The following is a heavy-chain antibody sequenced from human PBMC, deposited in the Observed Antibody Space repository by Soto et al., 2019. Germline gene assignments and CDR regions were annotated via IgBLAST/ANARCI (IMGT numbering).Heavy chain of an antibody. CDR1: GFTFSSYS. CDR2: ISSSSSYI. V-gene: IGHV3-21*01. J-gene: IGHJ5*01. Sequence: PGGSLRLSCAASGFTFSSYSMNWVRQAPGKGLEWVSSISSSSSYIYYADSVKGRFTISRDNAKNTLYLQMNSLRAEDTAVYYCAAGSGSYSLFDSWGQGTLVTVPS. D-gene: IGHD1-26*01. CDR3: AAGSGSYSLFDS.